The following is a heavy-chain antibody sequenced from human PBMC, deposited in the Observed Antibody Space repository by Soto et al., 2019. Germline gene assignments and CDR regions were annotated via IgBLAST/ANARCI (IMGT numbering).Heavy chain of an antibody. CDR3: ARGLWSGYCSNWFDP. CDR1: GDSVSSNSAA. V-gene: IGHV6-1*01. Sequence: SQTLSLTCAISGDSVSSNSAAWNWIRQSPSRGLEWLGRTYSRSKWYNDYAVSVKSRITINPDTSKNQFSLQLNSATPEDTAVYYCARGLWSGYCSNWFDPWGQGTLVTVSS. D-gene: IGHD3-3*01. CDR2: TYSRSKWYN. J-gene: IGHJ5*02.